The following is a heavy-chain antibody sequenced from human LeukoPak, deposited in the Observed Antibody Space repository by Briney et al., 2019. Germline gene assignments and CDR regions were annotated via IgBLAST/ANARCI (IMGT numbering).Heavy chain of an antibody. J-gene: IGHJ4*02. CDR3: ARASTGGTFDY. D-gene: IGHD2-8*02. CDR2: ISYDGSNK. CDR1: GFTFSSYA. Sequence: GGSLRLSCAASGFTFSSYAMHWVRQAPGKGLEWVAVISYDGSNKYYADSVKGRFTISRDNSKNTLYLQMNSLRAEDTAVYYCARASTGGTFDYWGQGTLVTVSS. V-gene: IGHV3-30*14.